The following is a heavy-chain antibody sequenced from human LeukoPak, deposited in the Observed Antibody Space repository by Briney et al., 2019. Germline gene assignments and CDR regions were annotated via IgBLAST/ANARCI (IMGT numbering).Heavy chain of an antibody. Sequence: GGSLRLSCAASGFTFSSYSMHWVRQAPGKGLNWVAFISYDGVNKYADSVKGRFTISRDNSKNTLYLQMNGLREEDTAVYYCAREGGYSPRLKHCDFWGQGTLVTVSS. CDR2: ISYDGVNK. CDR3: AREGGYSPRLKHCDF. D-gene: IGHD6-13*01. J-gene: IGHJ4*02. V-gene: IGHV3-30*04. CDR1: GFTFSSYS.